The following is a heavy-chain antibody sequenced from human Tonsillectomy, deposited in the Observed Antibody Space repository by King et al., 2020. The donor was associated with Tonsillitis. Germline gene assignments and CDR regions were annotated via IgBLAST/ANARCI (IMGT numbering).Heavy chain of an antibody. J-gene: IGHJ2*01. CDR3: ARDIAHGCFDL. Sequence: QLQESGPGLVKPSETLSLTCTVSGGSISRYYWSWIRPPPGKGLEWIGYIYYSGSTNYNPSLKSRVTISVDTSENQFSLRLSAVTAADTAVYFCARDIAHGCFDLWGRGTLVTVSS. CDR1: GGSISRYY. D-gene: IGHD2-15*01. CDR2: IYYSGST. V-gene: IGHV4-59*12.